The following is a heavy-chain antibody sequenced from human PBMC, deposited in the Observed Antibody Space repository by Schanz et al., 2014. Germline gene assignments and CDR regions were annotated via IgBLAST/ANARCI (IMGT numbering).Heavy chain of an antibody. CDR3: AKGRGGTSSKGLDQYYGMDV. CDR2: IWYDGSNK. V-gene: IGHV3-33*06. CDR1: GFTFSKYG. J-gene: IGHJ6*02. Sequence: QVQLVESGGGVVQPGRSLRLSCAASGFTFSKYGMHWVRQAPGKGLEWVAVIWYDGSNKDYADSVKGRFTISRDNSKNMLYLQMNSLRGEDTAVYFCAKGRGGTSSKGLDQYYGMDVWGQGTTVTVSS. D-gene: IGHD6-6*01.